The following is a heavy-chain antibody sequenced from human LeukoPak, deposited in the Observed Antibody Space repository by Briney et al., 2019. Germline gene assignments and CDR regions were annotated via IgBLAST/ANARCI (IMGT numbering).Heavy chain of an antibody. J-gene: IGHJ4*02. Sequence: SETLSLTCAVYGGSFSGYYWSWIRQPPGKGLEWIGEINHSGSTNYNPSLKSRVTISVDTSKNQFSLKLSSVTAADTAVYYCARTHYDYVWGSYHQKGVIDYWGQGTLVTVSS. CDR2: INHSGST. CDR3: ARTHYDYVWGSYHQKGVIDY. CDR1: GGSFSGYY. D-gene: IGHD3-16*02. V-gene: IGHV4-34*01.